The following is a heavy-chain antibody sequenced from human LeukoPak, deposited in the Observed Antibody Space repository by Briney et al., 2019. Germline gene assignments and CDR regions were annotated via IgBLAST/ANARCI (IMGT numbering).Heavy chain of an antibody. CDR2: ISSSSSYT. D-gene: IGHD3-3*02. J-gene: IGHJ4*02. Sequence: GGSLRLSCAAPGFTFSDYYMSWIRQAPGKGLEWVSYISSSSSYTNYADSVKGRFTISRDNAKNSLYLQMNSLRAEDTAVYYCARVEVLARGYFDYWGQGTLVTVSS. CDR3: ARVEVLARGYFDY. CDR1: GFTFSDYY. V-gene: IGHV3-11*05.